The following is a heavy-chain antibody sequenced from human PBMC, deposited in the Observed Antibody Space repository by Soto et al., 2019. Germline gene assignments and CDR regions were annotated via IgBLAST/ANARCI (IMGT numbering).Heavy chain of an antibody. Sequence: QVQLVESGGGVVQPGMSLRLSCAASGFTFSNYGMHWVRQAPGKGLEWVAIISYDGINQYYADSVKGRFTISRDNSKNTMYQQMNSLTAEDTAVYYCSKGGQQPVRYYFDYWGQGTLVTVSS. CDR1: GFTFSNYG. D-gene: IGHD6-13*01. V-gene: IGHV3-30*18. J-gene: IGHJ4*02. CDR3: SKGGQQPVRYYFDY. CDR2: ISYDGINQ.